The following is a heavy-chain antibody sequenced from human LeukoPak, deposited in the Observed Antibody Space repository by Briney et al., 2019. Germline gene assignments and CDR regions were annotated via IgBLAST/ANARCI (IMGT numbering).Heavy chain of an antibody. Sequence: PGGSLRLSCAASGFTFSSYDMHWVRQATGKGLEWVSAIGTAGDTYYPGSVKGRFTISRENAKNSLYLQMNSLRAGDTAVYYCARALNDYDILTGPFDYRGQGTLVTVSS. CDR1: GFTFSSYD. D-gene: IGHD3-9*01. J-gene: IGHJ4*02. V-gene: IGHV3-13*01. CDR3: ARALNDYDILTGPFDY. CDR2: IGTAGDT.